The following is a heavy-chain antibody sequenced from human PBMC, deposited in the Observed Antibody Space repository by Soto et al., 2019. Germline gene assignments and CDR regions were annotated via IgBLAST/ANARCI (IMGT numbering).Heavy chain of an antibody. J-gene: IGHJ5*02. Sequence: SETLSLTCAVYGGSFSGYYWSWIRQPPGKGLEWIGEINHSGSTNYNPSLKSRVTISVDTSKNQFSLKLSSVTAADTAVYYCARGADDYGDYEDENWFDPWGQGTLVTVSS. V-gene: IGHV4-34*01. CDR3: ARGADDYGDYEDENWFDP. D-gene: IGHD4-17*01. CDR1: GGSFSGYY. CDR2: INHSGST.